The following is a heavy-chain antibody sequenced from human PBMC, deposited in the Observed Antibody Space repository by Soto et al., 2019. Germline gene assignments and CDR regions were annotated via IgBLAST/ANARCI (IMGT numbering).Heavy chain of an antibody. D-gene: IGHD2-2*01. J-gene: IGHJ3*02. CDR2: ISGSGGST. V-gene: IGHV3-23*01. CDR3: AKAHQYCSSTSCYAEDAFDI. Sequence: GGSLRLSCAASGFTFSSYAMSWVRQAPGKGLEWVSAISGSGGSTYYADSVKGRFTISRDNSKNTLYLQMNSLRAEDTAVYYCAKAHQYCSSTSCYAEDAFDIWGQGTMVTVSS. CDR1: GFTFSSYA.